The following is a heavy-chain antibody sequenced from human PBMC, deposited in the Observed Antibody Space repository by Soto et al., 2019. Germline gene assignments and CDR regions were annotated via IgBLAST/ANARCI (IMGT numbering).Heavy chain of an antibody. CDR1: GGSFSGYY. J-gene: IGHJ4*02. CDR3: ARGTTVTVDY. D-gene: IGHD4-17*01. V-gene: IGHV4-34*01. CDR2: INHSGST. Sequence: QVQLQQWGAGLLKPSETLSLTCAVYGGSFSGYYWSWIRQPPGKGLEWIGEINHSGSTNYNPSLKSRVTISVDTSKNQFSLKLSSVTAADMAVYYCARGTTVTVDYWGQGTLITVSS.